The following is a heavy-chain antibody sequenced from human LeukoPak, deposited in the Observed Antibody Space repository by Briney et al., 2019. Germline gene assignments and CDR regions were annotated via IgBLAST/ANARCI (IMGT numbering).Heavy chain of an antibody. CDR1: GFTVSSNY. CDR3: ARGPTYYYDSSGYPLDY. CDR2: IYSGGST. Sequence: PGGSLRLSCAASGFTVSSNYMSWVRQAPGKGLEWVSVIYSGGSTYYADSVKGRFTISRDNSKNTLYLQMNSLRAEDTAVYYGARGPTYYYDSSGYPLDYWGQGTLVTVSS. V-gene: IGHV3-53*01. J-gene: IGHJ4*02. D-gene: IGHD3-22*01.